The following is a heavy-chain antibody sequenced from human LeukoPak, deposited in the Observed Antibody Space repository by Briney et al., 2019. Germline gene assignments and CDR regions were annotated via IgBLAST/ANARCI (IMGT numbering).Heavy chain of an antibody. V-gene: IGHV3-7*05. CDR3: ARDNVGAIPFDY. Sequence: GGSLRLSCAASGFTFSYFWMSWVRQAPGKGLEWVANINLDGTEKHYVDSVKGRFTISRDNARKSLYLQMNSLRAEDTAVYYCARDNVGAIPFDYWGQGTLVTVSS. J-gene: IGHJ4*02. CDR1: GFTFSYFW. D-gene: IGHD1-26*01. CDR2: INLDGTEK.